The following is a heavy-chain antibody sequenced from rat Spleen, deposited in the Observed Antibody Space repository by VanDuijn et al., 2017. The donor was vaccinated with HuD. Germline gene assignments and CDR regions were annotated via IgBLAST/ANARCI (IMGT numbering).Heavy chain of an antibody. Sequence: EVQLVESDGGLVQPGRSLKLSCAASGFTFSDYYMAWVRQAPTKGLEWAATISYDGSSTYYRDSVKGRFTISRDNAKSTLYLQMDSLRSEDTATYYCARGGSSSYLEDYFDYWGQGVMVTVSS. CDR2: ISYDGSST. CDR3: ARGGSSSYLEDYFDY. CDR1: GFTFSDYY. D-gene: IGHD1-2*01. V-gene: IGHV5-29*01. J-gene: IGHJ2*01.